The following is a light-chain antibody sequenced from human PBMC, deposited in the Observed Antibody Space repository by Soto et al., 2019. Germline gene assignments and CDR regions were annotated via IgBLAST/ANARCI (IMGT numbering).Light chain of an antibody. CDR2: GAS. V-gene: IGKV3D-20*02. CDR3: QQRSNWPPKIT. CDR1: QSVSSSY. J-gene: IGKJ4*01. Sequence: EIVLTQSPGTLSLSSGERATLSCRASQSVSSSYLAWYQQKPGQAPRLIIYGASSRATGIPDRFSGSGSGTDFTLTISRLEPEDFAVYYCQQRSNWPPKITFGGGTKVEIK.